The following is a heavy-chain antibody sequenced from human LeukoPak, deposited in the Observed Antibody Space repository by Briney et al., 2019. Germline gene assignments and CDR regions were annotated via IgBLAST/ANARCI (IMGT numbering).Heavy chain of an antibody. CDR1: GGSISSGGYY. V-gene: IGHV4-31*03. CDR3: ARDQYYGSGSLPFDYGMDV. D-gene: IGHD3-10*01. J-gene: IGHJ6*02. Sequence: PAQTLSLTCTVSGGSISSGGYYWSWIRQHPGKGLEWIGYIYYSGSTYYNPSLKSRVTISVYTSKNQFSLKLRSVTAADTAVYYCARDQYYGSGSLPFDYGMDVWGQGTTVTVSS. CDR2: IYYSGST.